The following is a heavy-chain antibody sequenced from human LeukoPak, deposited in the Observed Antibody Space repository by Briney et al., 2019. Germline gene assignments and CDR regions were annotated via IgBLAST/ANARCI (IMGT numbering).Heavy chain of an antibody. CDR2: IYPGDSDT. J-gene: IGHJ6*03. D-gene: IGHD6-6*01. CDR3: ARLPPARGRYYYYYYMDV. CDR1: GYSFTNYY. V-gene: IGHV5-51*01. Sequence: GESLKISCKDSGYSFTNYYIGWVRLMPGKGLEWMGIIYPGDSDTRYSPSFQGQVTISADKSISTAYLQWSSLKASDTAMYYCARLPPARGRYYYYYYMDVWGKGTTVTVSS.